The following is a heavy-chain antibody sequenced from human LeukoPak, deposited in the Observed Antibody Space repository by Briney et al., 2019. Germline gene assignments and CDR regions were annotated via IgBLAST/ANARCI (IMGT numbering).Heavy chain of an antibody. CDR2: IFLSGST. J-gene: IGHJ4*02. V-gene: IGHV4-61*01. Sequence: SETLSPTCTVSDGSISSSISPYSWSWIRQPPGKGLEWIAYIFLSGSTNYNPSLKSRVTISLDTSQSQFSLRLSSVTDADTAVYYCARGSYVDYSKYYFDIWGQGTLVAVSS. D-gene: IGHD4-17*01. CDR1: DGSISSSISPYS. CDR3: ARGSYVDYSKYYFDI.